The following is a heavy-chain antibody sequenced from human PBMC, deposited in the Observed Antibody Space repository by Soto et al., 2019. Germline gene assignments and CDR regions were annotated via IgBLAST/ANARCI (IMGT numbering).Heavy chain of an antibody. CDR2: IYPGDHET. V-gene: IGHV5-51*01. CDR1: GYTFSNFW. Sequence: GESLKISCQCSGYTFSNFWIGWVRQLPGKGLEWMGIIYPGDHETRYSPSFHGKVTISADKSINTAYLQWNSLEASDTAFYFCARSPRSSPYFDYWGQGALVTVAS. CDR3: ARSPRSSPYFDY. D-gene: IGHD6-13*01. J-gene: IGHJ4*02.